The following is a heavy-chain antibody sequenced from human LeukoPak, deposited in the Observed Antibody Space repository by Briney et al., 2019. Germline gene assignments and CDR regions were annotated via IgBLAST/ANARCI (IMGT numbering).Heavy chain of an antibody. CDR3: ARVTGYCTNGVCYDYYYYYMDV. Sequence: GASVKVSCXASGYTFTGYYMHWVRQAPGQGLEWMGWINPNSGGTNYAQKFQGRVTMTRDTSISTAYMELSRLRSDDTAVYYCARVTGYCTNGVCYDYYYYYMDVWGKGTTVTVSS. D-gene: IGHD2-8*01. J-gene: IGHJ6*03. V-gene: IGHV1-2*02. CDR2: INPNSGGT. CDR1: GYTFTGYY.